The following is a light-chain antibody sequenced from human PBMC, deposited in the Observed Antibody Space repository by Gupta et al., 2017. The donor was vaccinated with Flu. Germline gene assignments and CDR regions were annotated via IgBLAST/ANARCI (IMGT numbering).Light chain of an antibody. Sequence: PVIFGQPASISCRSRQSLVHRNGNTYLTWFQQRPGQSPRRLIYRVSNRDSGVPDRFSGSGSGTDFTLKISRVEAEDVGVYYCMQGTHWPTFGQGTKVEIK. V-gene: IGKV2-30*02. J-gene: IGKJ1*01. CDR2: RVS. CDR1: QSLVHRNGNTY. CDR3: MQGTHWPT.